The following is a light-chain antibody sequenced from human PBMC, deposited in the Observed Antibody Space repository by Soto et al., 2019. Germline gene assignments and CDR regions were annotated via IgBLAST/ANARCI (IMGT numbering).Light chain of an antibody. Sequence: QSALTQPASVSGSPGQSITISCTGTSSDVGGSNYVSWYQQHPGKAPKLIIYDVNNRPSGISNRFSGSKSGNTASLTISGLQAEDVADYYCSSYRSGSTLVFGGGTKLTVL. CDR2: DVN. CDR1: SSDVGGSNY. CDR3: SSYRSGSTLV. J-gene: IGLJ2*01. V-gene: IGLV2-14*03.